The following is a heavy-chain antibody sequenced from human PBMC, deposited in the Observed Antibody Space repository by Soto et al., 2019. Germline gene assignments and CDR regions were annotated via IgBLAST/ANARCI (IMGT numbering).Heavy chain of an antibody. V-gene: IGHV2-5*02. J-gene: IGHJ6*02. CDR1: GFSLTSSGVA. CDR2: IYWDDDK. CDR3: ARPRHKDFGMDV. Sequence: QITLKESGPTLVKPTQTLTLTCTFSGFSLTSSGVAVGWIRQPPGKALEWLGLIYWDDDKRYSPSLKSRLTITKGTSKNQVVLSMTNMDPVDTATYYCARPRHKDFGMDVWGQGTTVTVSS.